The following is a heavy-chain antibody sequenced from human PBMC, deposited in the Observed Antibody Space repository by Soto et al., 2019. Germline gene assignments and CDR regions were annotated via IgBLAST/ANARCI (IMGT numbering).Heavy chain of an antibody. J-gene: IGHJ4*02. CDR3: ARVHGYSYGYFDY. Sequence: QVQLQESGPGLVKPSQTLSLTCTVSGGSISSGGYYWNWVRQHPGKGLEWIGYIYYSGSTYYSPSLKSRLTMSVDTSQNQFSLKLSSVTAADTAVYYCARVHGYSYGYFDYWGQGALVTVSS. D-gene: IGHD5-18*01. V-gene: IGHV4-31*03. CDR2: IYYSGST. CDR1: GGSISSGGYY.